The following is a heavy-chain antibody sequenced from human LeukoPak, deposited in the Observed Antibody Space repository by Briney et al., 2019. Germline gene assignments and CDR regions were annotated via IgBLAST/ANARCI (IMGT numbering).Heavy chain of an antibody. J-gene: IGHJ5*02. CDR2: ISYDGSNK. CDR3: TTDFIVGATKRYL. D-gene: IGHD1-26*01. CDR1: GFTFSSYA. V-gene: IGHV3-30-3*01. Sequence: GGSLRLSCAASGFTFSSYAMHWVRQAPSKGLEWVAVISYDGSNKYYADSVKGRFTISRDNSKNTLYLQMNSLKTEDTAVYYCTTDFIVGATKRYLWGQGTLVTVSS.